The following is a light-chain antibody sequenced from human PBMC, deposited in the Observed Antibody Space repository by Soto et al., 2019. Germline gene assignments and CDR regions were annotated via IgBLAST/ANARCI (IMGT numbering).Light chain of an antibody. J-gene: IGKJ5*01. Sequence: IHVTQSPSSMSASVGHRVTITCRASQDIAGYLAWYQHKPGRTPELLIRAASSLQSGVPSRFSGSGDGTDFTLTINSLQTEDFATYYCQQAYSFPITFGQGTRLEIK. V-gene: IGKV1D-12*01. CDR3: QQAYSFPIT. CDR1: QDIAGY. CDR2: AAS.